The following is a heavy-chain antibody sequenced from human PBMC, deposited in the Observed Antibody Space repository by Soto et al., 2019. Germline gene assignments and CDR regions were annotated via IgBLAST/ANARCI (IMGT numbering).Heavy chain of an antibody. D-gene: IGHD1-1*01. CDR2: ISGHNCNT. CDR3: VRDWQLSP. Sequence: QVQLVQSGDEVKKTGASVKVSCRASGYTLTNYGISWVRQAPGQGLFWMGWISGHNCNTLYAQNVQCRLTLTIDTATNTAYMELMSLTLDDPAMYSCVRDWQLSPWGQGTLVTVSS. V-gene: IGHV1-18*01. CDR1: GYTLTNYG. J-gene: IGHJ5*02.